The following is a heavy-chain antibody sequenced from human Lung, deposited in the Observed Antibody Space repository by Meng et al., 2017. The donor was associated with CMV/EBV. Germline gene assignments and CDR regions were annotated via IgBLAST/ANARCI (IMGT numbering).Heavy chain of an antibody. Sequence: SEPLSLXXTVSGGSTSTYSWSWFRQPPGKGLEWIGYIYYSGSTNYNPSLKSRVTISVDTSKNQFSLKLSSVTAADTAVYYCARSDFGSGYGMDVWGQGTTVTVSS. CDR1: GGSTSTYS. V-gene: IGHV4-59*01. CDR2: IYYSGST. D-gene: IGHD3-3*01. CDR3: ARSDFGSGYGMDV. J-gene: IGHJ6*02.